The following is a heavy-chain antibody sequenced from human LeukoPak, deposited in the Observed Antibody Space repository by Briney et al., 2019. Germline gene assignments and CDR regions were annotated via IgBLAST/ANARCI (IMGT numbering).Heavy chain of an antibody. V-gene: IGHV1-2*02. Sequence: ASLKVSCKASGYTFTGHFMHWVRQAPGQGLEWMGWMNPNDGGTNFAQRFQGRVTMTRDTSISTAYLELSSLRSDDTAVYYCARAGTLSSSPNWFDPWGQGTLVTVSS. CDR1: GYTFTGHF. CDR3: ARAGTLSSSPNWFDP. J-gene: IGHJ5*02. CDR2: MNPNDGGT. D-gene: IGHD6-13*01.